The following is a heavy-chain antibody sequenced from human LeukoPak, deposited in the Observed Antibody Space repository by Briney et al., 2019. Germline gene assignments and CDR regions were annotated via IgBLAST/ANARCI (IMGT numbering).Heavy chain of an antibody. D-gene: IGHD2-2*01. CDR1: GGSISSYY. CDR2: FFLKGST. J-gene: IGHJ4*02. Sequence: SETLSLTCTVSGGSISSYYWGWIRQPPGKGLERIGSFFLKGSTYYNPSLKSRVTISVDTSKNQFSLTLSSVTAADTAVYYCARVARCTSCFDVDYWGQGTLVTVSS. CDR3: ARVARCTSCFDVDY. V-gene: IGHV4-38-2*02.